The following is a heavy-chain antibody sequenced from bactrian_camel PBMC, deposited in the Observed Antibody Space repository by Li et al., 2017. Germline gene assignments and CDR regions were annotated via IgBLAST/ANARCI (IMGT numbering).Heavy chain of an antibody. CDR2: VDSDGMI. V-gene: IGHV3S55*01. CDR3: ATARGFRDPPRTRDFKS. Sequence: HVQLVESGGGPVQAGGSLRLSCVASGYTSELCSMGWFRQAPGNEREGVAAVDSDGMISVENSLKGRFTVSRDNAKNTLYLQMNSLKPEDTSIYYCATARGFRDPPRTRDFKSWGQGTQVTVS. J-gene: IGHJ6*01. CDR1: GYTSELCS. D-gene: IGHD1*01.